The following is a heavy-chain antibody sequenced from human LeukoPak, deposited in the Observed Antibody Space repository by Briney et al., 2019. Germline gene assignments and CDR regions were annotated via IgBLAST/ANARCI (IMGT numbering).Heavy chain of an antibody. Sequence: GGSLRLSCAASGFAFSNYGMSWVRQAPGKGLEWVSAISGSGDNTYYADSVKGRFTISRDISTNTLFLQMNSLRAEDTAMFYCAKGIYGGNTMFYFDHWGQGTLVAISS. D-gene: IGHD4-23*01. CDR2: ISGSGDNT. V-gene: IGHV3-23*01. CDR3: AKGIYGGNTMFYFDH. J-gene: IGHJ4*02. CDR1: GFAFSNYG.